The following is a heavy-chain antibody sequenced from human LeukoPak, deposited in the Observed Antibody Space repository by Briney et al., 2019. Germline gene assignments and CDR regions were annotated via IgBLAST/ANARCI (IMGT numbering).Heavy chain of an antibody. J-gene: IGHJ6*02. CDR2: IWYDGSIK. CDR1: GFTFSTYG. Sequence: GGSLRLSCAASGFTFSTYGMHWVRQAPGKGLEWVAVIWYDGSIKYYADSVKGRFAFSRDNSKSTMYLQMNSLRAEDTAAYYCARIACTGGNCKPYYYYGLDVWGQGTTVTVSS. CDR3: ARIACTGGNCKPYYYYGLDV. V-gene: IGHV3-33*01. D-gene: IGHD2-8*02.